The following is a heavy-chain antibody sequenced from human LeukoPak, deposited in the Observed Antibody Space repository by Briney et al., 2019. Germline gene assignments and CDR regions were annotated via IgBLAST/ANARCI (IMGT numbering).Heavy chain of an antibody. CDR3: TRRIHCTTTSCCSSGMDV. J-gene: IGHJ6*02. V-gene: IGHV1-2*02. CDR1: GYTFTVFY. CDR2: INPNSGDT. Sequence: PSVTVSCTASGYTFTVFYNHWVRQPPAPGPEWMGLINPNSGDTNYAQKFQGRVTVTRDTSISTAYMELSRLRSDDTAVYYCTRRIHCTTTSCCSSGMDVWGQGTTVTVSS. D-gene: IGHD2-2*01.